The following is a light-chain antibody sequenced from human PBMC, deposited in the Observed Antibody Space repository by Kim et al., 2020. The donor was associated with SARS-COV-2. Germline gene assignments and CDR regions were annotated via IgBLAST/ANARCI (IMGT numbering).Light chain of an antibody. CDR3: QQYSSSLT. J-gene: IGKJ3*01. V-gene: IGKV3-20*01. CDR1: QSISSSY. Sequence: SSRGERATRSCRTSQSISSSYVAWYQQTPGPAHRLFFYGASTRATGIPDRFSGSGSGTDFTLTISTLEPDDVAVYYCQQYSSSLTFGPGTKVDIK. CDR2: GAS.